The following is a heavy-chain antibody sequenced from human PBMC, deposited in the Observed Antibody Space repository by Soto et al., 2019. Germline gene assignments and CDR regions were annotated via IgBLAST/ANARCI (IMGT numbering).Heavy chain of an antibody. CDR2: IYYSGSS. D-gene: IGHD4-17*01. CDR1: VDSISSSSYY. J-gene: IGHJ4*02. V-gene: IGHV4-39*01. Sequence: QLQLQESGPGLVKPSETLSLTCTVSVDSISSSSYYWGWIRQPPGKGLEGIGSIYYSGSSYYNPSLKSRVTISVDTSKTQFSLKLSSVTAAATAVYYCARLFYGDYGGLDYWGQGTLVTVSS. CDR3: ARLFYGDYGGLDY.